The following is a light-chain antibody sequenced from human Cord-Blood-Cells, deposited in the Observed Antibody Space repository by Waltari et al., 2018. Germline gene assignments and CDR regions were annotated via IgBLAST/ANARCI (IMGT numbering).Light chain of an antibody. V-gene: IGLV2-11*01. Sequence: QSALTQPRHVSGSPALTVTISSTGTRSHVGAYSYVFWYQQHPGKAPKLMIYDVSKRPSGVPDRFSGSKSSNTASLTISGLQAEDEADYYCCSYAGSYTFVFGTGTKVTVL. CDR1: RSHVGAYSY. J-gene: IGLJ1*01. CDR2: DVS. CDR3: CSYAGSYTFV.